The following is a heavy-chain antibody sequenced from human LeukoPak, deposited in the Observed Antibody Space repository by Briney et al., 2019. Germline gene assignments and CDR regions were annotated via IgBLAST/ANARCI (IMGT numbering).Heavy chain of an antibody. Sequence: ASETLSLTCAVYGGSFSGYYWSWIRQPPGKGLEWIGEINHSGSTNYNPSLKSRVTISVDTSKNQFSLKLSSVTAADTAVYYRARTRAGCYKKHYGYWGQGTLVTVSS. CDR1: GGSFSGYY. CDR2: INHSGST. V-gene: IGHV4-34*01. CDR3: ARTRAGCYKKHYGY. D-gene: IGHD3-10*01. J-gene: IGHJ4*02.